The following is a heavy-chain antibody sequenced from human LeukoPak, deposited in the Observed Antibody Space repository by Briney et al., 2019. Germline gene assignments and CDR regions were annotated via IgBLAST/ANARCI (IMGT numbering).Heavy chain of an antibody. D-gene: IGHD3-16*02. V-gene: IGHV3-48*02. CDR2: ITASGTAM. CDR1: GFTFSSYS. CDR3: ARDYLAN. Sequence: PGGSLRLSCAASGFTFSSYSMNWVRQAPGKGLEWVSHITASGTAMFYADSVKGRFTISRDNAKNSLYLQMNSLRDEDTAVYYCARDYLANWGQGTLVTVSS. J-gene: IGHJ4*02.